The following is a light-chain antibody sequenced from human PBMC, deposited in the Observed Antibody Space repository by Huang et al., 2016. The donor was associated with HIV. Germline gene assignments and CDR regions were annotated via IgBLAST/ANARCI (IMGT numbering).Light chain of an antibody. Sequence: IRMTQSPSSLSASTGDRVTITCRASQNVGTSLAWDQQRPGRAPVLLIYDASTLQRGVPSRFSGSGSRTVFTLTIGCLQVEDAATYYCQHSDGLSPLTFGGGT. V-gene: IGKV1-8*01. J-gene: IGKJ4*01. CDR3: QHSDGLSPLT. CDR1: QNVGTS. CDR2: DAS.